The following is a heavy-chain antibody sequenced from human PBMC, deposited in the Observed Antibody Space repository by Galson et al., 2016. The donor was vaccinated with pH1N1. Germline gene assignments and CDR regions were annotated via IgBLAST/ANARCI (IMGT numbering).Heavy chain of an antibody. Sequence: SETLSLTCTVSGGSISSRYWSWIRQPAGKGLEWIGRVYTSGRTDSNPSLKSRVTMSMDTSNSQFSMILNSVTAADTAVYYCARGWNLVAFDIWGQGTMVTVSS. V-gene: IGHV4-4*07. CDR1: GGSISSRY. CDR3: ARGWNLVAFDI. CDR2: VYTSGRT. D-gene: IGHD1-1*01. J-gene: IGHJ3*02.